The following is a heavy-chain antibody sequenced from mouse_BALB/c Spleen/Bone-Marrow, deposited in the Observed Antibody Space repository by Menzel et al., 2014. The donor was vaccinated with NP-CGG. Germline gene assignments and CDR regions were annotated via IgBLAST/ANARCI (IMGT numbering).Heavy chain of an antibody. Sequence: EVQLQQSGPDLVEPSQSLSLTCTVTGYSITRGYFWHWIRQFPGNKLEWMGYIHYSGYTDYNPSLKSRVSITRDTSKNQFFLQLNSVTTEDTATYYCVRETTVVADFDYWGQGTTLTVSS. J-gene: IGHJ2*01. V-gene: IGHV3-1*02. CDR2: IHYSGYT. D-gene: IGHD1-1*01. CDR3: VRETTVVADFDY. CDR1: GYSITRGYF.